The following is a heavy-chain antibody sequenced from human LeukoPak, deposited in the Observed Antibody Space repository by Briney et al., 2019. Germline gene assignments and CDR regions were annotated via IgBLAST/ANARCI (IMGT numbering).Heavy chain of an antibody. CDR1: GGSFSGYH. CDR2: IYHSGST. D-gene: IGHD3-22*01. J-gene: IGHJ4*02. V-gene: IGHV4-34*01. Sequence: WDPLSLTCAVYGGSFSGYHWRWIRQPRGKGLEWSGEIYHSGSTNYNPSLKSRVTISVDTSKKQFSLKLSCVTAADTAVYYCASLESRIAVIAVPDWGQGTLVTVSS. CDR3: ASLESRIAVIAVPD.